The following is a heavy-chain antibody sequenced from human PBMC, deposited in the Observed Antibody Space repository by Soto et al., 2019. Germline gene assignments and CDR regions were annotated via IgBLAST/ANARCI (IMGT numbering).Heavy chain of an antibody. D-gene: IGHD3-22*01. Sequence: QVQLQESGPGLVRPSQTLSLTCTVSGGSVNSDTYYWNWIRQHPGKGLEWIGYIFYDGTTYYNPSLKSRVSISVDKSQNQFSLKVNSMTAADTAVYYCAREEAMIISGCLASWGQGTLVTVSS. CDR2: IFYDGTT. J-gene: IGHJ4*02. CDR3: AREEAMIISGCLAS. V-gene: IGHV4-31*03. CDR1: GGSVNSDTYY.